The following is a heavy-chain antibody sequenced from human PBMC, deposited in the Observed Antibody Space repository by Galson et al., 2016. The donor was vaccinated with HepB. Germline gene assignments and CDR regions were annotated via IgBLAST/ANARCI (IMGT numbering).Heavy chain of an antibody. D-gene: IGHD2-2*01. CDR2: IRPRRYGGTT. CDR1: GFSFGNCF. CDR3: SRIERSTSPVYYYYMEV. J-gene: IGHJ6*03. Sequence: SLRLSCATSGFSFGNCFMIWFRQAPGKGLEWVGFIRPRRYGGTTDYAASVKGRFTISRDDSESIAYLQMNSLKTEDSALYYCSRIERSTSPVYYYYMEVWGKGTTVTVSS. V-gene: IGHV3-49*03.